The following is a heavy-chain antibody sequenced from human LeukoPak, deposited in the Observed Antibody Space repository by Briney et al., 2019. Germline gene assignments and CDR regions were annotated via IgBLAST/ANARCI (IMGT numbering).Heavy chain of an antibody. Sequence: WVKVSCKASGGTFSSYAISWVRQAPGQGLEWMGGIIPIVGTANYAQKFQGRVTITADESTSTAYMELSSLRSEDTAVYYCARDTDIVVVPAAHYYYYGMDVWGQGTTVTVSS. CDR1: GGTFSSYA. D-gene: IGHD2-2*01. CDR2: IIPIVGTA. CDR3: ARDTDIVVVPAAHYYYYGMDV. V-gene: IGHV1-69*01. J-gene: IGHJ6*02.